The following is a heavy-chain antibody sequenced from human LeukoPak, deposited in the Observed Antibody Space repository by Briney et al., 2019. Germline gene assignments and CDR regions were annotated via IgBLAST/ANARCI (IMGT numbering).Heavy chain of an antibody. V-gene: IGHV4-59*01. Sequence: SETLSLTCTVSGGSISSYYWSWIRQPPGKGLEWIGYIYHSGSTNYNPSLKSRVTISVDTSKNQFSLKLSSVTAADTAVYYCARDPGIAAAGNWFDPWGQGTLVTVSS. D-gene: IGHD6-13*01. CDR3: ARDPGIAAAGNWFDP. J-gene: IGHJ5*02. CDR2: IYHSGST. CDR1: GGSISSYY.